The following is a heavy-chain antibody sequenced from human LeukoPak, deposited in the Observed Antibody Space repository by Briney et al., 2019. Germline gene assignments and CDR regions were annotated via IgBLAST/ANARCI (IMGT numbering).Heavy chain of an antibody. D-gene: IGHD5-18*01. CDR2: ISAYNGNT. CDR3: ARSASWIQLWLPDY. V-gene: IGHV1-18*01. J-gene: IGHJ4*02. Sequence: ASMKVSCKASGYTFTSYGISWVRQAPGHGLEWMGWISAYNGNTNYAQKLQGRVTMTTDTSTSTAYMELRSLRSDDTAVYYCARSASWIQLWLPDYWGQGTLVTVSS. CDR1: GYTFTSYG.